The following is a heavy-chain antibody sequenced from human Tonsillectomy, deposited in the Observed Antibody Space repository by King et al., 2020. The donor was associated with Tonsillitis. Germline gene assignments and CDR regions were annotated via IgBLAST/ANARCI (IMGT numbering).Heavy chain of an antibody. Sequence: VQLQQWGAGLLKPSETLSFTCAVYGGSFSGYYWSWIRQPPGKGLEWIGEINHSGSTNYNPSLKGRVTISEDTSKNQFSLKLSSVTAADTAVYYCARGVAAVGYYYYYMDVWGKGTTVTVSS. D-gene: IGHD6-25*01. J-gene: IGHJ6*03. CDR1: GGSFSGYY. V-gene: IGHV4-34*01. CDR3: ARGVAAVGYYYYYMDV. CDR2: INHSGST.